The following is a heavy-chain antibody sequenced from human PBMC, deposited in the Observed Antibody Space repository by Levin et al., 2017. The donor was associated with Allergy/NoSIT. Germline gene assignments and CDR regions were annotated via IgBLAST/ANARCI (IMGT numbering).Heavy chain of an antibody. CDR1: GGSFSGYY. CDR3: ARVMLGITGIDGMDV. CDR2: INHSGST. D-gene: IGHD1-20*01. J-gene: IGHJ6*02. V-gene: IGHV4-34*01. Sequence: PSETLSLTCAVYGGSFSGYYWSWIRQPPGKGLEWIGEINHSGSTNYNPSLKSRVTISVDTSKNQFSLKLSSVTAADTAVYYCARVMLGITGIDGMDVWGQGTTVTVSS.